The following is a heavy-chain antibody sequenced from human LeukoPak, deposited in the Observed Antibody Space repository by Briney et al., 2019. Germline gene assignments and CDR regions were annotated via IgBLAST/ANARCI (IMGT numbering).Heavy chain of an antibody. CDR1: GFPFSSYA. CDR2: ISDSGGST. D-gene: IGHD2-15*01. Sequence: GGSLRLSCSASGFPFSSYAMHWVRQAPGKGLEYVSAISDSGGSTYYADSVKGRFTISRDNSKNTLYLLMSSLRAEDTAVYFCVRGYSFGPYGMDVWGQGTTVTVSS. CDR3: VRGYSFGPYGMDV. J-gene: IGHJ6*02. V-gene: IGHV3-64D*09.